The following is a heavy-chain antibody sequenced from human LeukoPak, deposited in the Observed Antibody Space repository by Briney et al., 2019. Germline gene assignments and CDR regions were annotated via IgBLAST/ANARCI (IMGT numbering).Heavy chain of an antibody. CDR2: IYYSGST. CDR3: ARDYYDSSGYGGYYFDY. J-gene: IGHJ4*02. D-gene: IGHD3-22*01. Sequence: KSSETLSLTCTVSGGSISSGDYYWSWIRQPPGKGLEWIGYIYYSGSTYYNPSLKSRVTISVDTSKNQFSLKLSSVTAADTAGYYCARDYYDSSGYGGYYFDYWGQGTLVTVSS. V-gene: IGHV4-30-4*01. CDR1: GGSISSGDYY.